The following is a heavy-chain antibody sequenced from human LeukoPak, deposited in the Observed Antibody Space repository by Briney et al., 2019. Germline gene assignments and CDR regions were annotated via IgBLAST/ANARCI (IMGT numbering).Heavy chain of an antibody. V-gene: IGHV4-59*08. Sequence: SETLSLTCTVSVGSISSYYWSWIRQPPGKGLEWVGYIYYSGSTNYNPSLKSRVTISVDTSKNQFSLKLSSVTAADTAVYYCARHFHMGEASFFRDYFDYWGQGTLVTVSS. CDR2: IYYSGST. D-gene: IGHD3-16*01. CDR3: ARHFHMGEASFFRDYFDY. CDR1: VGSISSYY. J-gene: IGHJ4*02.